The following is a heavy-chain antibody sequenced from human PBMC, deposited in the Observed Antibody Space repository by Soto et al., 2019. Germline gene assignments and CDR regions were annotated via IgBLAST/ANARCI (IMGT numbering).Heavy chain of an antibody. CDR2: ISFDGKNK. J-gene: IGHJ6*02. V-gene: IGHV3-30*04. CDR1: GGTFNRHA. Sequence: GGSLRLSCAVSGGTFNRHAINWVRQAPGKXLEWVAVISFDGKNKYYGDSVEGRFTVSRENFNNTVYLQMNSLRGEDTAVYFCARDRWEQAPPRYYYGMDVWGQGTTVTVSS. D-gene: IGHD1-26*01. CDR3: ARDRWEQAPPRYYYGMDV.